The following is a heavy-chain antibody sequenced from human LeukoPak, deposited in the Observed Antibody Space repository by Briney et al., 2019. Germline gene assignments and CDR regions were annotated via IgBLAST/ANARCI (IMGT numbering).Heavy chain of an antibody. V-gene: IGHV3-21*01. Sequence: GGSLRLSCAASGSTFSSYSMNWVRQAPGKGLEWVSSISSSSSYICYADSVKGRFTISRDNAKNSLYLQMNSLRAEDTAVYYCARDVVAGTYYYYGMDVWGKGTTVTVSS. CDR3: ARDVVAGTYYYYGMDV. D-gene: IGHD6-19*01. CDR1: GSTFSSYS. J-gene: IGHJ6*04. CDR2: ISSSSSYI.